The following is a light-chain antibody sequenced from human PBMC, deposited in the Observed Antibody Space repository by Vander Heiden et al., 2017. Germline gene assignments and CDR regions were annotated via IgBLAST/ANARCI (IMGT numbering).Light chain of an antibody. J-gene: IGKJ5*01. V-gene: IGKV1-39*01. CDR3: QQSHGTPIT. CDR1: ESISYY. Sequence: VQMTQSPSSLSASVGDRVTITCRASESISYYLNWYQQKPGKAPNLLIFASSNLQSGVPSRFSGSGFGTDFTLTISSLQPEDFATYYCQQSHGTPITFGQGTRLEIK. CDR2: ASS.